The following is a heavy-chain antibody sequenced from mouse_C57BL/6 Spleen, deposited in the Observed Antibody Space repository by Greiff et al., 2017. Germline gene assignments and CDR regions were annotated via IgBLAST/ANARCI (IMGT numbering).Heavy chain of an antibody. Sequence: VQLQQSGPGLVAPSQSLSITCTVSGFSLTSYGVHWVRQPPGTGLEWLVVIWSDGSTTYNSALKSRLSNSKDNSKSQVFLKMNSLQTDDTAMYYCARGGLRGYYCDYWGQGTTLTVSS. V-gene: IGHV2-6*03. CDR2: IWSDGST. CDR3: ARGGLRGYYCDY. CDR1: GFSLTSYG. D-gene: IGHD1-1*01. J-gene: IGHJ2*01.